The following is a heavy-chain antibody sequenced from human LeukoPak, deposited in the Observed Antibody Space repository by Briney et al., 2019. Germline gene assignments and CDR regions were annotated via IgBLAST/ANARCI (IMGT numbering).Heavy chain of an antibody. J-gene: IGHJ3*02. V-gene: IGHV4-34*01. CDR2: INHSGST. CDR3: ARGDRPREIPPLIRKKNAFDI. D-gene: IGHD2-8*01. Sequence: SETLSLTCGVYDGSFSSYYWSWVRQPPGKGLEWLGEINHSGSTNYNPSLKSRLTISVDTSKNQFSLNLSSVTAADPAVYYCARGDRPREIPPLIRKKNAFDIWGQGTMVTVSS. CDR1: DGSFSSYY.